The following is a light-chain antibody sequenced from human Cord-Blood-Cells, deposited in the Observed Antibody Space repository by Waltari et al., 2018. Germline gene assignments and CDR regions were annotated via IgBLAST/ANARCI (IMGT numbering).Light chain of an antibody. V-gene: IGKV3-20*01. CDR1: QSVSSSY. CDR2: GAS. J-gene: IGKJ2*01. CDR3: QQYGSSYT. Sequence: EIVLTQSPGTLSLSPGERATLSCRASQSVSSSYLAWYQQKPGQAPRLLIYGASSRATGIPDRFRGSGSGTDFTLTISRLETEDFAVYYCQQYGSSYTFGQGTKLEIK.